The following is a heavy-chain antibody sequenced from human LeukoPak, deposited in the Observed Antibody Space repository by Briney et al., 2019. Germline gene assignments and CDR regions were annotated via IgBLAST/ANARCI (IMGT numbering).Heavy chain of an antibody. CDR3: ASAIVVAQGEYFQH. CDR1: VESFSGYY. Sequence: SETLSLTCAVYVESFSGYYWSWVRQPPGKGLEWIGEINHSGRTSYNPSLKSRVTISVDTSKNQFSLRLSSVTAADTAVYYCASAIVVAQGEYFQHWGQGTLVTVSS. D-gene: IGHD3-22*01. CDR2: INHSGRT. J-gene: IGHJ1*01. V-gene: IGHV4-34*01.